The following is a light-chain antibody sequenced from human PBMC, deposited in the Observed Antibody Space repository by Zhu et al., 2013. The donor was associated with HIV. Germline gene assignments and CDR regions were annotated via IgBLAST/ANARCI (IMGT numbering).Light chain of an antibody. CDR3: LQYGSSSWT. CDR1: QSVSSN. CDR2: GAS. Sequence: EIVMTQSPATLSVSPGERATLSCRASQSVSSNLAWYQQRPGQAPRLLIYGASTRATGIPDRFSGSGSVRDFTLTISRLEPEDFAVYYCLQYGSSSWTFGQGTKVEI. J-gene: IGKJ1*01. V-gene: IGKV3-20*01.